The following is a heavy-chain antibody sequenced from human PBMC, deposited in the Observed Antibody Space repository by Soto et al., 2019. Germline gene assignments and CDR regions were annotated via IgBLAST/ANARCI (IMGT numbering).Heavy chain of an antibody. V-gene: IGHV3-33*01. D-gene: IGHD6-6*01. J-gene: IGHJ4*02. CDR3: ARDRDYTSSSLYY. CDR1: GFIFSTYA. Sequence: PGGSLRLSCSASGFIFSTYAMHWVRQAPGKGLEWLAVIWYDGSDKYYADSVKGRFTISRDNSKNTLYLQMNSLRAEDTAIYYCARDRDYTSSSLYYGGQGTLVTGSS. CDR2: IWYDGSDK.